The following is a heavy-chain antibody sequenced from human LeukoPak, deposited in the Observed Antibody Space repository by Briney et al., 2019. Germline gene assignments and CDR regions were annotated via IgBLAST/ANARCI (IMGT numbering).Heavy chain of an antibody. V-gene: IGHV1-2*02. CDR3: ARVRRPEYSSSSYYYYMDV. J-gene: IGHJ6*03. Sequence: ASVKVSCKASGYTFTGYYIHWVRQAPGQGLEWMGWINSNSGGTNYAQKFQGRVTMTRDTSTTTAYMELNRLRSDDTAVYHCARVRRPEYSSSSYYYYMDVWGKGTTVTVPS. CDR2: INSNSGGT. CDR1: GYTFTGYY. D-gene: IGHD6-6*01.